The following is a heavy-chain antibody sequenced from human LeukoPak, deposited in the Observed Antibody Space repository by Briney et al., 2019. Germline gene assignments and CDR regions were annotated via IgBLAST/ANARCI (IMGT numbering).Heavy chain of an antibody. CDR3: TQHSGASGGHRFFY. V-gene: IGHV3-33*03. Sequence: GGSLRLSCAASGFTFSDSALHWVRQAPGKGLEWVAVISSDGFNKYYADSVEGRCTISRDNARNSLYLQMNSLRAEDTAVYYCTQHSGASGGHRFFYWGQGTLVTVSS. J-gene: IGHJ4*02. D-gene: IGHD3-10*01. CDR1: GFTFSDSA. CDR2: ISSDGFNK.